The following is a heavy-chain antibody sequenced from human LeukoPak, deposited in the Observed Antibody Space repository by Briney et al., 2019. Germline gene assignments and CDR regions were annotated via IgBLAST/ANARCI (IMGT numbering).Heavy chain of an antibody. CDR1: GGSFSGYY. Sequence: SETLSLTCAVYGGSFSGYYWSWIRQPPGKGLEWIGEINHSGSTNYNPSLKSRVTISVDTSKNQFSLKLSSVTAADTAVYYCARGNHCSSTSCYRVRWFDPWGQGTLVTVSS. V-gene: IGHV4-34*01. CDR2: INHSGST. CDR3: ARGNHCSSTSCYRVRWFDP. J-gene: IGHJ5*02. D-gene: IGHD2-2*01.